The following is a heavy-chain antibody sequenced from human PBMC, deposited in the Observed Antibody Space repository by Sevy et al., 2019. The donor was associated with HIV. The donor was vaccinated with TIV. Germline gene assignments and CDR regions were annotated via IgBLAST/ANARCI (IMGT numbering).Heavy chain of an antibody. CDR3: AGGNAWGRGYS. V-gene: IGHV4-59*08. CDR2: INYNGHT. Sequence: SETLSLTCTVSGGSITSLYWNWIRQPPGKGLEWIANINYNGHTNYNPSLKSRVTFSLDTSKNQFALKLSSVTAADTAMYYCAGGNAWGRGYSWGQGTLVTVSS. J-gene: IGHJ4*02. CDR1: GGSITSLY. D-gene: IGHD1-26*01.